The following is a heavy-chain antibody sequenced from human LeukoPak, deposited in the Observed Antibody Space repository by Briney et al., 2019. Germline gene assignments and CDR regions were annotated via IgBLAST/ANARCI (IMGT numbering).Heavy chain of an antibody. CDR3: ARDGTYYYDSSGYYFGY. D-gene: IGHD3-22*01. CDR2: IKQDGSEK. Sequence: GGSLRLSCAASGFTFSSYWMSWVRQAPGKGVEGVANIKQDGSEKYYVDSVKGRFTISRDNAKNSLYLQMNSLRAEDTAVYYCARDGTYYYDSSGYYFGYWGQGTLVTVSS. CDR1: GFTFSSYW. J-gene: IGHJ4*02. V-gene: IGHV3-7*01.